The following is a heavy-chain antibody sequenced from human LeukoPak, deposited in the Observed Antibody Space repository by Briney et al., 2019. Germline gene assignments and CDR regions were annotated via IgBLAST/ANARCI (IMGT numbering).Heavy chain of an antibody. V-gene: IGHV3-23*01. J-gene: IGHJ4*02. CDR2: ISGTGGTT. Sequence: GGSLRLSCAASGFTFSSYAMTWVRQAPGKGLEWVSVISGTGGTTYYADSVKGRFTISRDNSKNTLFLQMTSLRAEDTAVYYCAKDVKTWLRSIDYWGQGALVTVSS. D-gene: IGHD5-12*01. CDR3: AKDVKTWLRSIDY. CDR1: GFTFSSYA.